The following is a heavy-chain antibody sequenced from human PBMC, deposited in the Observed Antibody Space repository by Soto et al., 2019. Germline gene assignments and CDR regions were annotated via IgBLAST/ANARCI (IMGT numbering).Heavy chain of an antibody. CDR1: GYTFTSYD. J-gene: IGHJ4*02. V-gene: IGHV1-8*01. CDR3: AKNTDYGGNSVDY. CDR2: MNPNSGNT. D-gene: IGHD4-17*01. Sequence: QVQLVQSGAEGKKPGASVKVSCKASGYTFTSYDIKWVRQATGQGLEWMGWMNPNSGNTGYGQKVKGRVTMTRNNSMSTAYMELSSLRSEDTAVYYCAKNTDYGGNSVDYWGQGTLVTVSS.